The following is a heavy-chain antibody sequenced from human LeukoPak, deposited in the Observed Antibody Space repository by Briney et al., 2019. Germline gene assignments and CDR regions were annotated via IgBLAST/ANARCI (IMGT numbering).Heavy chain of an antibody. J-gene: IGHJ6*03. CDR2: IRYDGSNK. D-gene: IGHD2-2*01. CDR3: SKIVGYCSSTSCLDYYNFSYMDG. CDR1: GFTFSSYG. V-gene: IGHV3-30*02. Sequence: PGGSLRLSCAASGFTFSSYGMHWVRQAPGKGLEWVAFIRYDGSNKYYADSVKGRFTISRDNSKNTLYLQMNSLRAEDPAVYYCSKIVGYCSSTSCLDYYNFSYMDGWGEGATVTISS.